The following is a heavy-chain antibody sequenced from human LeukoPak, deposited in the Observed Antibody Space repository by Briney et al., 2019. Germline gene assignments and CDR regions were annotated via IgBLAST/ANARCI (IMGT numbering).Heavy chain of an antibody. V-gene: IGHV1-8*01. CDR1: GYTFTSYD. CDR2: MNPNSGNT. Sequence: ASVKVSCKASGYTFTSYDINWVRQATGQGLEWMGWMNPNSGNTGYAQKFQGRVTMTRNTSISTAYMGLSSLRSEDTAVYYCASVPSSWYPQGNDGHHDYWGQGTLVTVSS. D-gene: IGHD6-13*01. CDR3: ASVPSSWYPQGNDGHHDY. J-gene: IGHJ4*02.